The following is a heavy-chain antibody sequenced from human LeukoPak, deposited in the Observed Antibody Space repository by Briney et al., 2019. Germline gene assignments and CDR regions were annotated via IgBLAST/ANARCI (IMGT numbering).Heavy chain of an antibody. J-gene: IGHJ5*02. V-gene: IGHV1-24*01. CDR2: FDPEDGET. CDR1: GYTLTELS. CDR3: ATSPSGSHSGWFDP. D-gene: IGHD3-10*01. Sequence: ASVKVSCKVSGYTLTELSMHWVRQAPGKGLEWMGGFDPEDGETIYAQKFQGRVTMTEDTSTDTAYMELSSLRSEDTAVYYCATSPSGSHSGWFDPWGQGTLVTVSS.